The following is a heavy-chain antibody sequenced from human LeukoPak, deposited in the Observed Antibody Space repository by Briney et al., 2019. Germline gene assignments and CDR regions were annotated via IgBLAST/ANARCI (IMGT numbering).Heavy chain of an antibody. CDR1: GYSFTSYW. CDR3: ATAAAGLQGMYYFDY. J-gene: IGHJ4*02. D-gene: IGHD6-13*01. Sequence: GESLKISCKGSGYSFTSYWIGWVRQMPGKGLEWMGIIYPGDSDTRYSPSFQGQVTISADKSISTAYLQWSSLKASDTAMYYCATAAAGLQGMYYFDYWGQGALVTVSS. V-gene: IGHV5-51*01. CDR2: IYPGDSDT.